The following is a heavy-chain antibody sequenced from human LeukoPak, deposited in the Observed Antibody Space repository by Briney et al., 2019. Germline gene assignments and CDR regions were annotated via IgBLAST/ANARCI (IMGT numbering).Heavy chain of an antibody. CDR2: ISGSGGST. Sequence: GGSLRLSCAASGFTFSSYAMSWVRQAPGKGLEWVSAISGSGGSTYYADSVKGRFTISRDNSKNTLYLQMNSPRAEDSAVYYCAKDLDVVVVAATPEEWFDYWGQGTLVTVSS. V-gene: IGHV3-23*01. CDR1: GFTFSSYA. J-gene: IGHJ4*02. CDR3: AKDLDVVVVAATPEEWFDY. D-gene: IGHD2-15*01.